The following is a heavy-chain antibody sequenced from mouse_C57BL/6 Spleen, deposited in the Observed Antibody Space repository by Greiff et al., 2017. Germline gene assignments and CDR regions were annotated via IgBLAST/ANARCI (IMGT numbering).Heavy chain of an antibody. J-gene: IGHJ4*01. CDR3: ARSYYRNYDYAMDY. D-gene: IGHD2-5*01. CDR2: IYPGDGDT. CDR1: GYAFSSYW. V-gene: IGHV1-80*01. Sequence: QVQLQQSGAELVKPGASVKISCKASGYAFSSYWMNWVKQRPGKGLEWIGQIYPGDGDTNYNGKFKGKATLTADKSSSTAYMQLSSLTSEDSAVYFCARSYYRNYDYAMDYWGQGTSVTVSS.